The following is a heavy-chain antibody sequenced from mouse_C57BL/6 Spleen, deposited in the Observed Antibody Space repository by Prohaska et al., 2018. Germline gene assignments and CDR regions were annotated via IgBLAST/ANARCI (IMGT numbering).Heavy chain of an antibody. V-gene: IGHV1-52*01. CDR1: GYTFTSYW. CDR2: IDPSDSET. Sequence: QVQLQQPGAELVRPGSSVKLSCKASGYTFTSYWMHWVKQRPIQGLEWIGNIDPSDSETHYNQKFKDKATLTVDKSSSTAYMQLSSLTSEDSAVYYCARRGIWALAYWGQGTLVTVSA. J-gene: IGHJ3*01. D-gene: IGHD1-1*02. CDR3: ARRGIWALAY.